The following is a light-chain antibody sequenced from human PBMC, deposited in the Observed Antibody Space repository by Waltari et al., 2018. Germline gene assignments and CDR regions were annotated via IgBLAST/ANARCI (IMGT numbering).Light chain of an antibody. CDR2: DVK. Sequence: QSDLSQPASMSGSPGQSITISCTGTSSDVGGYNYVSWYQEYPVKAPKLIIYDVKNRPSGVSNRFSGSKSGNTASLTISGLQAEDEADYYCSSYTSTSTVLFGGGTKVTVL. J-gene: IGLJ2*01. CDR3: SSYTSTSTVL. CDR1: SSDVGGYNY. V-gene: IGLV2-14*03.